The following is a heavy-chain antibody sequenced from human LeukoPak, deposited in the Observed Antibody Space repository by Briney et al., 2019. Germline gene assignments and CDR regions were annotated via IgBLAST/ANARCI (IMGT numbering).Heavy chain of an antibody. CDR2: IIPIFGTA. D-gene: IGHD2-2*01. CDR3: ARGGGYCSSTSCPEFDH. CDR1: GGTFSSYA. Sequence: GASVKVSCKASGGTFSSYAISWARQAPGQGLEWMGGIIPIFGTANYAQKFQGRVTITADKSTSTAYMELSSLRSEDTAVYYCARGGGYCSSTSCPEFDHWGQGTLVTVSS. V-gene: IGHV1-69*06. J-gene: IGHJ4*02.